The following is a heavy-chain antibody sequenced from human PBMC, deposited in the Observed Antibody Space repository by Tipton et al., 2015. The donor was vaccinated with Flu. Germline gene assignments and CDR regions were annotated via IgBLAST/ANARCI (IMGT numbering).Heavy chain of an antibody. CDR3: ARGSGSGTDVTFYF. J-gene: IGHJ4*02. CDR2: IYFSGST. D-gene: IGHD3-10*01. Sequence: TLSLTCSVSGGSISGHYWNWIRQPPGKGLEWIGYIYFSGSTEYNPSLKSRVTMSVDTSKNQFSLKLSSVTAADTAVYYCARGSGSGTDVTFYFWGQGTLVTVSS. CDR1: GGSISGHY. V-gene: IGHV4-59*11.